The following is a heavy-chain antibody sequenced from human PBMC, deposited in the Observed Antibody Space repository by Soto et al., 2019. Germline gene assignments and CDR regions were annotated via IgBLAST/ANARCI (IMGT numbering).Heavy chain of an antibody. CDR3: ARDLYSSGCPAGY. J-gene: IGHJ4*02. Sequence: ASVKVSCKASGYSFSSYGVSWVRQAPGQGLEWIGWINPYNGNTLNAQNLQGRVTLTTDTSTSTAYMELSSLRSEDTAVYYCARDLYSSGCPAGYWGQGTLVTVSS. CDR1: GYSFSSYG. D-gene: IGHD6-19*01. V-gene: IGHV1-18*04. CDR2: INPYNGNT.